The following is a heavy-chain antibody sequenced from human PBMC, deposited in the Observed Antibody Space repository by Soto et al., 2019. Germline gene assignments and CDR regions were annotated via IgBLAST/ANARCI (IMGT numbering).Heavy chain of an antibody. CDR2: IKSKTDGGTT. CDR3: TTGLIAAAGSDFDY. J-gene: IGHJ4*02. D-gene: IGHD6-13*01. Sequence: GSLRLSCAASGFTFSNAWMNWVRQAPGKGLEWVGRIKSKTDGGTTDYAAPVKGRFTISRDDSKNTLYLQMNSLKTEDTAVYYCTTGLIAAAGSDFDYWGQGTLVTVSS. CDR1: GFTFSNAW. V-gene: IGHV3-15*07.